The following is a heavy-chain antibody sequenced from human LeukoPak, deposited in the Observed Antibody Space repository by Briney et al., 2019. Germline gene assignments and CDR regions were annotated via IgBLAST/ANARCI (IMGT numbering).Heavy chain of an antibody. Sequence: PSETLSLTCAVYGGSFSGYYWSWIRQPPGKVLEWIGEINHSGSTNYNPSLKSRVTISVDTSKNQFSLKLSSVTAADTAVYYCARRGSSGDYYYYYYYMDVWGKGTTVTISS. D-gene: IGHD3-22*01. CDR3: ARRGSSGDYYYYYYYMDV. CDR1: GGSFSGYY. V-gene: IGHV4-34*01. CDR2: INHSGST. J-gene: IGHJ6*03.